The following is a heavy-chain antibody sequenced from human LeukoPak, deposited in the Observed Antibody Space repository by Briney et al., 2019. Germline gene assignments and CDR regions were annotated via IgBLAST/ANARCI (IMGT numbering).Heavy chain of an antibody. CDR3: AKVSRSSSSVGPPVDY. V-gene: IGHV3-23*01. D-gene: IGHD6-6*01. CDR2: ISGSGGST. Sequence: PGGSLRLSCAASGFTFSSYAMSWVRQAPGKGLEWVSAISGSGGSTYYADSVKGRFTISRDNSKNTLYLQMNSLRAEDTAVYYCAKVSRSSSSVGPPVDYWGQGTLVTVSS. J-gene: IGHJ4*02. CDR1: GFTFSSYA.